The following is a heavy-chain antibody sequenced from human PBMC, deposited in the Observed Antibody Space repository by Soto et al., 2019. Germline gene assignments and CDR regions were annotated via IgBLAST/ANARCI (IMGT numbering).Heavy chain of an antibody. CDR2: IVPMLRIT. Sequence: QVQLVQSGAEVKKPGSSLRVSCETSGGTSTIYTITWVRQARGQGLQWMGRIVPMLRITNYTPDFQGRLTMPAGTSTGTAHMELSSLTSEDTAVYYCATEKYGAVRVGVFNWGQGTLVSVSS. CDR3: ATEKYGAVRVGVFN. D-gene: IGHD1-26*01. J-gene: IGHJ4*02. V-gene: IGHV1-69*08. CDR1: GGTSTIYT.